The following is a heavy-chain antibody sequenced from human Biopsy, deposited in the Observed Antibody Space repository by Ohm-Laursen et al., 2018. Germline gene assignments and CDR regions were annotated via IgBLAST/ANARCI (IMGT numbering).Heavy chain of an antibody. CDR2: IYYSVMT. Sequence: TLSLTCSVSGDSVTKYYWSWIRQPPGKGLEWIGHIYYSVMTNYNPSLQSRVSISVGTSRNQVSLTLRSVTAADTAVYYCARDSGILNYGNFKYYHYYGMDVWGQGTKVTVSS. D-gene: IGHD4-11*01. CDR3: ARDSGILNYGNFKYYHYYGMDV. V-gene: IGHV4-59*02. J-gene: IGHJ6*02. CDR1: GDSVTKYY.